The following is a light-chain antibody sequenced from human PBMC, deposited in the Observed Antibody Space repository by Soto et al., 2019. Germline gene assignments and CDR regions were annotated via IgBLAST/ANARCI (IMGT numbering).Light chain of an antibody. CDR1: QSVGNS. CDR3: QQYGSSPQT. Sequence: TQSQGTLSVSPGEGVTLSCRASQSVGNSLAWYQQKPGQAPRLLIYGASSRATGIPDRFSGSGSGTDFTLTISRLEPEDFAVYYCQQYGSSPQTFAQGTKVAIK. J-gene: IGKJ1*01. CDR2: GAS. V-gene: IGKV3-20*01.